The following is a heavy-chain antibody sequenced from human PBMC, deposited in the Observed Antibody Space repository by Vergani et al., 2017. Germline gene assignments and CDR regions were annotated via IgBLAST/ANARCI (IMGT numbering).Heavy chain of an antibody. CDR3: ARVYYYDRSGFYFDY. CDR1: GFSLSTSGMC. V-gene: IGHV2-70*01. Sequence: QVTLRESGPALVKPTQTLTLTCTFSGFSLSTSGMCVSWIRQPPGKALEWLALIDWDDDKYYSTSLKTRLTISKDTSKNQVVLTMTNMDPVDTATYYCARVYYYDRSGFYFDYWGQGTLVTVSS. CDR2: IDWDDDK. D-gene: IGHD3-22*01. J-gene: IGHJ4*02.